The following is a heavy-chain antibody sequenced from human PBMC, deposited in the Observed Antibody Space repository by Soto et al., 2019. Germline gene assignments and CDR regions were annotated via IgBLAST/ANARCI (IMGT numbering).Heavy chain of an antibody. CDR1: GGTFSSYA. Sequence: ASVKVSCKASGGTFSSYAISWVRQAPGQGLEWMGWISAYNGNTSYAQKLQGRVTMTTDTSTSTAYMELRSLRSDDTAVYYCARGKCSSTSCYYYYYGMDVWGQGTTVTVSS. D-gene: IGHD2-2*01. V-gene: IGHV1-18*01. J-gene: IGHJ6*02. CDR3: ARGKCSSTSCYYYYYGMDV. CDR2: ISAYNGNT.